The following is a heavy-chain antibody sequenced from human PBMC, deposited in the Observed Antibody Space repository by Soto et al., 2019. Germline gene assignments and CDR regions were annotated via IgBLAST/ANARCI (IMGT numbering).Heavy chain of an antibody. V-gene: IGHV3-30*18. CDR3: AKEVVSGQQLIYYYGMDV. CDR1: GFTFSSYG. CDR2: ISYEGSNK. D-gene: IGHD6-13*01. J-gene: IGHJ6*02. Sequence: GGSLRLSCAASGFTFSSYGMHWVRQAPGKGLEWVAVISYEGSNKYYTDSVKGRFTISRDNSKNTLYLQMNSLRPEDTAVYYCAKEVVSGQQLIYYYGMDVWGQGTTVTVSS.